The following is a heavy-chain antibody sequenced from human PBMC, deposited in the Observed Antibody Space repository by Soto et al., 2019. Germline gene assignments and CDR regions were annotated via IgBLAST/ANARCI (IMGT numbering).Heavy chain of an antibody. CDR2: INPSGGST. J-gene: IGHJ5*02. Sequence: GASVKVSCKASGYTFTSYYMHWVRQAPGQGLEWMGIINPSGGSTSYAQKFQGRVTMTRDTSTSTVYMELSSLRSEDTAVYYCARDLGYCSSTSCYGNWFDPWGQGTLVTVSS. CDR1: GYTFTSYY. V-gene: IGHV1-46*03. CDR3: ARDLGYCSSTSCYGNWFDP. D-gene: IGHD2-2*01.